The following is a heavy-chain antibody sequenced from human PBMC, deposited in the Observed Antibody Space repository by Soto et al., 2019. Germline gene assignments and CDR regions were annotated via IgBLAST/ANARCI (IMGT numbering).Heavy chain of an antibody. CDR2: ISVYNGNT. Sequence: QVQLVQSGAEVKKPGASVKVSCKASGYTFTSYGISWVRQAPGQGLEWMGWISVYNGNTNYAQKLQGRVTMTTDTSTSTAYMELRSLRSDYTAVYYCARADYSGYDLEGFDYWGQGTLVTVSS. CDR3: ARADYSGYDLEGFDY. D-gene: IGHD5-12*01. V-gene: IGHV1-18*04. CDR1: GYTFTSYG. J-gene: IGHJ4*02.